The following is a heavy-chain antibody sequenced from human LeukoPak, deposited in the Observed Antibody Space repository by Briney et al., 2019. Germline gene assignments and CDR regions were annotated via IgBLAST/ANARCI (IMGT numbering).Heavy chain of an antibody. Sequence: TGGSLRLSCAASGFTFSGSALHWVRQASGKGLEWVGRIRSTANGYATAYAASVKGRFTISRDDSKNTAYLQMNSLRAEDTAVYYCARRAGAYSHPYDYWGQGTLVTVSS. CDR1: GFTFSGSA. D-gene: IGHD4/OR15-4a*01. J-gene: IGHJ4*02. V-gene: IGHV3-73*01. CDR2: IRSTANGYAT. CDR3: ARRAGAYSHPYDY.